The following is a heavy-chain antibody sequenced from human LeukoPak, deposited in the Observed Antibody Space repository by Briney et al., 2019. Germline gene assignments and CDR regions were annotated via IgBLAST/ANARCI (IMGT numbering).Heavy chain of an antibody. CDR2: ISSSSSYI. Sequence: GGSLRLSCAASGFTFSSYAMSWVRQAPGKGLEWVSSISSSSSYIYYADSVKGRFTISRDNAKNSLYLQMNSLRAEDTVVYYCARDQGSSDSSGYYYADYYYYMDVWGKGTTVTVSS. CDR3: ARDQGSSDSSGYYYADYYYYMDV. J-gene: IGHJ6*03. CDR1: GFTFSSYA. D-gene: IGHD3-22*01. V-gene: IGHV3-21*01.